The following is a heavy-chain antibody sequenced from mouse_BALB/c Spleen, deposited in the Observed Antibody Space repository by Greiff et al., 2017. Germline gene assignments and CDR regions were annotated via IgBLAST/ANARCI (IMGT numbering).Heavy chain of an antibody. Sequence: VQLQQTGPELVKPGASVKISCKASGYSFTDYIMLWVKQSHGKSLEWIGNINPYYGSTSYNLKFKGKATLTVDKSSSTAYMQLNSLTSEDSAVYYCARGNYAEGSYYFDYWGQGTTLTVSS. CDR1: GYSFTDYI. CDR3: ARGNYAEGSYYFDY. J-gene: IGHJ2*01. V-gene: IGHV1-39*01. CDR2: INPYYGST. D-gene: IGHD1-1*02.